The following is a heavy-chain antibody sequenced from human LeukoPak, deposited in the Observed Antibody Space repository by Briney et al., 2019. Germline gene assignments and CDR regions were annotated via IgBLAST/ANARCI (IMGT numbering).Heavy chain of an antibody. CDR1: GFTFSSYA. V-gene: IGHV3-64*01. CDR3: ARDPQY. Sequence: GGSLRLSCAASGFTFSSYAMDWVCQAPGKGLEYVSAISSNGGSTYYANSVKGRFTISRDNSKNTLYLQMGSLRAEDMAVYYCARDPQYWGQGTLVTVSS. CDR2: ISSNGGST. J-gene: IGHJ4*02.